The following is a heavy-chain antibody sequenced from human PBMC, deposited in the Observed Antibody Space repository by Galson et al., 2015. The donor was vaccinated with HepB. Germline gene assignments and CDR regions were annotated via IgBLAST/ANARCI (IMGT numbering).Heavy chain of an antibody. D-gene: IGHD6-13*01. J-gene: IGHJ5*02. CDR1: GDSFSSGSSF. V-gene: IGHV4-61*01. CDR2: INYIDNT. CDR3: GRGFFEQLVDS. Sequence: SETLSLTCSVSGDSFSSGSSFFSWIRQSPGKGLEWIGYINYIDNTNYNPSLKSRVTISVDTSNNQFSLTLSSVTAADTAIYYCGRGFFEQLVDSWGQGILVIVSS.